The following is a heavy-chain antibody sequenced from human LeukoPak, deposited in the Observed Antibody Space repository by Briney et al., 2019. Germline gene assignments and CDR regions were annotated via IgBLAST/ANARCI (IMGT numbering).Heavy chain of an antibody. Sequence: GGSLRLSCAASGFTVSSNYMSWVRQAPGKGLEWVSVIYSGGSTYYADSVKGRFTTSRDNSKNTLYLQMNSLRAEDTAVYYCARDASRWGQDVWGKGTTVTISS. CDR3: ARDASRWGQDV. V-gene: IGHV3-66*01. CDR1: GFTVSSNY. J-gene: IGHJ6*04. CDR2: IYSGGST. D-gene: IGHD3-16*01.